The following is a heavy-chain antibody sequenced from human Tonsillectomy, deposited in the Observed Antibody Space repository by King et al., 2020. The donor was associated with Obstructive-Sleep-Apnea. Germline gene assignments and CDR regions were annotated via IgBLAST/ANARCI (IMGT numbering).Heavy chain of an antibody. D-gene: IGHD2-15*01. V-gene: IGHV1-18*01. CDR2: ITVYDGKT. J-gene: IGHJ4*02. CDR1: GYIFTNYG. Sequence: QLVQSGAEVKKPGASVKVSCQASGYIFTNYGITWLRQAPGQGLEWMGWITVYDGKTEYAQNVQGRVTMTTDTSTSTAYMELRSLRSDDTAVYYCASAQCNGGTCYYFDNWGQGTLVIVSS. CDR3: ASAQCNGGTCYYFDN.